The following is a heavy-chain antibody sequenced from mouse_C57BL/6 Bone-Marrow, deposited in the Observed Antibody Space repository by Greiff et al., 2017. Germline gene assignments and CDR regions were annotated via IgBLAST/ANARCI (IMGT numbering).Heavy chain of an antibody. Sequence: EVQGVESGGGLVKPGGSLKLSCAASGFTFSSYAMSWVRQTPEKRLEWVATISDGGSYTYYPDNVKGRFTISRDNAKNNLYLQMSHLKSEDTAMYYCARDPTAQATEYFDYWGQGTTLTVSS. D-gene: IGHD3-2*02. CDR2: ISDGGSYT. V-gene: IGHV5-4*01. CDR3: ARDPTAQATEYFDY. CDR1: GFTFSSYA. J-gene: IGHJ2*01.